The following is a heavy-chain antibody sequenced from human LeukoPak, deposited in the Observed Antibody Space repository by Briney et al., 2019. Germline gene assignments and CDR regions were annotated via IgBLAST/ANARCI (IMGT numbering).Heavy chain of an antibody. CDR2: IYYSGST. D-gene: IGHD3-3*01. V-gene: IGHV4-39*07. CDR3: ARDQGGYDFWSGSPSNFDY. J-gene: IGHJ4*02. CDR1: GDSISTSNSY. Sequence: SETLSLTCTVSGDSISTSNSYWGWIRQPPGKGLEWIGSIYYSGSTYYNPSLKSRVTISVDTSKNQFSLKLSSVTAADTAVYYCARDQGGYDFWSGSPSNFDYWGQGTLVTVSS.